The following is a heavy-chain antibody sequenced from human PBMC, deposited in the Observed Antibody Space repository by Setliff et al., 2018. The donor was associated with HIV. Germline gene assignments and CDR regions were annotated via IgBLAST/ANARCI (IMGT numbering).Heavy chain of an antibody. CDR2: IWFDGSYK. Sequence: PGGSLRLSCAASGFNFNSYGMRWVRQAPGKGLEWVAVIWFDGSYKYYVDSVKGRFTISRDNSKNTLYLQMNSLRAEDAAVYYCARGASSSWYYFDYWGQGALVTVSS. CDR3: ARGASSSWYYFDY. J-gene: IGHJ4*02. D-gene: IGHD6-13*01. V-gene: IGHV3-33*01. CDR1: GFNFNSYG.